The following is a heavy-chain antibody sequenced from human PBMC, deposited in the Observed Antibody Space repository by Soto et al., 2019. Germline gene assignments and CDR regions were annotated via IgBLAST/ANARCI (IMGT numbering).Heavy chain of an antibody. J-gene: IGHJ6*02. CDR2: IFPFFGTS. D-gene: IGHD1-26*01. V-gene: IGHV1-69*01. CDR3: ARVGHITNYGMAV. CDR1: GGTFSSYP. Sequence: QVQLVQSGAEVKKPGSSVKVSCGASGGTFSSYPINWVRQAPGQGLEWMGGIFPFFGTSNYAQKFQGRVTITADESTSTAYMELRSLRSEDTAVYYCARVGHITNYGMAVWGQGTTVTVSS.